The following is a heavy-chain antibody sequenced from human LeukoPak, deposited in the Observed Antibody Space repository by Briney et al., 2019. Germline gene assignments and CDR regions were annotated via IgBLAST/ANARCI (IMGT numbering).Heavy chain of an antibody. V-gene: IGHV3-21*01. CDR1: GFTFSSYS. J-gene: IGHJ4*02. D-gene: IGHD6-19*01. CDR3: ARDHGSDWSNTRDY. Sequence: PGGSLRLSCAASGFTFSSYSMNWVRQTPGKGLEWVSSISSSSSYIYYADSVKGRFTISRYNAKNSLYLQMNSLRAEYTAVYYCARDHGSDWSNTRDYWGQGTLVTVSS. CDR2: ISSSSSYI.